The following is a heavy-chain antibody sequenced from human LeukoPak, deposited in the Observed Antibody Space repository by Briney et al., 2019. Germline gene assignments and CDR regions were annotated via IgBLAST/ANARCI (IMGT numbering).Heavy chain of an antibody. CDR2: ISGSGDST. CDR1: GFTFSSYG. CDR3: AKLFSAVSTKFEY. V-gene: IGHV3-23*01. Sequence: PGGSLRLSCAASGFTFSSYGMHWVRQAPGKGLEWVSAISGSGDSTYYADSVKGRFTISRDNSKNTLHLQMNSLRAEDTAIYYCAKLFSAVSTKFEYWGQGTQVTVSS. J-gene: IGHJ4*02. D-gene: IGHD5/OR15-5a*01.